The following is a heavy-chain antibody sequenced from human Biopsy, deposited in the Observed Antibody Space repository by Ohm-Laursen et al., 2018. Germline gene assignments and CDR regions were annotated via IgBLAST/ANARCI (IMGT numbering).Heavy chain of an antibody. D-gene: IGHD1-26*01. CDR3: ARGGLNYWYFDL. CDR2: INPNSGGT. J-gene: IGHJ2*01. Sequence: ASVKVSCKASGYTFTDSYMHWVRQAPGQGLEWMGWINPNSGGTNYAQKFQGRVTMTRDTSMSTAYMELNRLRSDDTAVYHCARGGLNYWYFDLWGRGTLVTVSS. V-gene: IGHV1-2*02. CDR1: GYTFTDSY.